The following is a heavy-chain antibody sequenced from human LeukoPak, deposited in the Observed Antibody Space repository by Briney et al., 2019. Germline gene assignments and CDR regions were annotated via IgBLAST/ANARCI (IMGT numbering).Heavy chain of an antibody. Sequence: GASVKVSCKTSGHTFTSYGISWVRQAPGQGLEWMGWISAYNANTSYAQNLQGRVTMTTDTSTTTAYMELRSLRSDDTAVYYCARAYSGYDCDYWGQGTLVTVSS. CDR1: GHTFTSYG. J-gene: IGHJ4*02. V-gene: IGHV1-18*01. D-gene: IGHD5-12*01. CDR2: ISAYNANT. CDR3: ARAYSGYDCDY.